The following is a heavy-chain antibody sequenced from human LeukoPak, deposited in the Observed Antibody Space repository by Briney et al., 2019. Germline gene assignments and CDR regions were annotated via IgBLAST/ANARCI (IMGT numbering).Heavy chain of an antibody. J-gene: IGHJ6*03. CDR2: ISSSSSYI. CDR1: GFTFSSYG. Sequence: GGSLRLSCAASGFTFSSYGMHWVRQAPGKGLEWVSSISSSSSYIYYADSVKGRFTISRDNAENSLYLQMNSLRAEDTAVYYCASKSGYYYMDVWGKGTTVTVSS. V-gene: IGHV3-21*01. CDR3: ASKSGYYYMDV.